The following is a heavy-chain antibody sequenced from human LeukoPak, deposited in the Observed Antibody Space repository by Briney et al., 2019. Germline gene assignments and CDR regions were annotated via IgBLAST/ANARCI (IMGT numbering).Heavy chain of an antibody. CDR3: ARSRVEAAGTIDY. D-gene: IGHD6-13*01. V-gene: IGHV3-33*01. CDR2: IWYDGSNK. CDR1: GFTFSSYG. J-gene: IGHJ4*02. Sequence: PGRSLRLSCAASGFTFSSYGMHWVRQAPGKGLEWVAVIWYDGSNKYYADSVKGRFTISRDNSKNTLYLQVNSLRAEDTAVYFCARSRVEAAGTIDYWGQGTLVTVSS.